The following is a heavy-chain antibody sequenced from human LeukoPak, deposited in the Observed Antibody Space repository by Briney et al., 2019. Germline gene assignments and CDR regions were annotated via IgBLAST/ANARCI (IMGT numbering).Heavy chain of an antibody. CDR3: ARDRAGRKSWVEFDL. CDR1: GFTVSTTY. Sequence: GGSLRLSCTVSGFTVSTTYIDWVRQTPGKGLEWVSLIYGDASTVYADSVKGRFTVSRDNSKNMVYLQMNSLTTEDSALYYCARDRAGRKSWVEFDLWGQGTLVTVSS. J-gene: IGHJ5*02. V-gene: IGHV3-53*05. D-gene: IGHD3-10*01. CDR2: IYGDAST.